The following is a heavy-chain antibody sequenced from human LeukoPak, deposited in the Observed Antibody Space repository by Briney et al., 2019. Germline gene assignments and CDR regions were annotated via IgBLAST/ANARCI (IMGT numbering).Heavy chain of an antibody. CDR2: ISYDGSNK. CDR3: AKDTGYCSGGSCYSPFDY. V-gene: IGHV3-30*18. J-gene: IGHJ4*02. CDR1: GFTFSSYG. Sequence: PGGSLRLSCAASGFTFSSYGMHWVPQPPGKGLEWVAVISYDGSNKYYADSVKGRFTISRDNSKNTLYLQMNSLRAEDTAVYYCAKDTGYCSGGSCYSPFDYWGQGTLVTVSS. D-gene: IGHD2-15*01.